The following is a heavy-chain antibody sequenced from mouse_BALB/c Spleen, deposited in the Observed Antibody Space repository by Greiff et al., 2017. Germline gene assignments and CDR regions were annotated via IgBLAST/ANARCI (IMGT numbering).Heavy chain of an antibody. CDR3: AREGATEFFAY. D-gene: IGHD3-1*01. Sequence: QVQLQQSGPQLVRPGASVKISCKASGYSFTSYWMHWVKQRPGQGLEWIGMIDPSDSETRLNQKFKDKATLTVDKSSSTAYMQLSSPTSEDSAVYYCAREGATEFFAYWGQGTLVTVSA. V-gene: IGHV1S127*01. CDR1: GYSFTSYW. J-gene: IGHJ3*01. CDR2: IDPSDSET.